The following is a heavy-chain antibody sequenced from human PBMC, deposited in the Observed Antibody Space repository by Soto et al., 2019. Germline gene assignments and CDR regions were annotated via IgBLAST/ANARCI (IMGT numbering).Heavy chain of an antibody. CDR3: ARDGRLWFGDFQFSAFDP. V-gene: IGHV1-69*04. CDR1: GDTFNFYT. D-gene: IGHD3-10*01. Sequence: SVKVSCKASGDTFNFYTINWVRQAPGLGLEWMGRFNPILSFSNSALKFQGRVTLTADKSTSTAYMVLSSLRSEDTAIYYCARDGRLWFGDFQFSAFDPWGQGTLVTVSS. CDR2: FNPILSFS. J-gene: IGHJ5*02.